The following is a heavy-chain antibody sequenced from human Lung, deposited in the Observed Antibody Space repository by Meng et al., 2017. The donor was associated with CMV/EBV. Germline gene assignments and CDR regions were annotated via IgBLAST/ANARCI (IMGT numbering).Heavy chain of an antibody. CDR1: GGSVISGSYY. J-gene: IGHJ4*02. CDR3: AAGPPSSSSSFCDY. V-gene: IGHV4-61*01. D-gene: IGHD6-6*01. Sequence: SETLSLTCTVSGGSVISGSYYWSWIRQPPGKGLEWIGYIYYSGSTNYNPSLKSRVTMSIDTSKNQFSLKLSSVTPADTAVYYCAAGPPSSSSSFCDYWGQGTLVTVSS. CDR2: IYYSGST.